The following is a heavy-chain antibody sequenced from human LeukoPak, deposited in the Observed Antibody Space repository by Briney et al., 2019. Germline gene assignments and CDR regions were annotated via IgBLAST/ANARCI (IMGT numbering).Heavy chain of an antibody. CDR1: GFTFSRHY. V-gene: IGHV3-30*04. CDR2: ISYDGSNK. Sequence: GGSLRLSCAASGFTFSRHYMHWVRQAPGKGLEWVAVISYDGSNKYYADSVKGRFTISRDNSKNTLYLQMNSLRAEDTAVYYCARDVQPLRFLEWPPYYYYGMDVWGQGTTVTVSS. CDR3: ARDVQPLRFLEWPPYYYYGMDV. J-gene: IGHJ6*02. D-gene: IGHD3-3*01.